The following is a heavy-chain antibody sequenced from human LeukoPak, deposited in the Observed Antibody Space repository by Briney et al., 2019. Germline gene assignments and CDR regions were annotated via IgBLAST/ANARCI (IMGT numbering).Heavy chain of an antibody. J-gene: IGHJ5*02. CDR3: AHRQISTRGLYWFDP. V-gene: IGHV2-5*01. Sequence: GPTLVKPTQTLTLTCTFSGFSLSTSGVGVGWIRQPPGKALEWLALIYWNDDKRYSPSLKSRLTITKDTSKNQVVLTMTNMDPVDTATYYCAHRQISTRGLYWFDPWGQGTLVTVSS. CDR1: GFSLSTSGVG. CDR2: IYWNDDK. D-gene: IGHD2-2*02.